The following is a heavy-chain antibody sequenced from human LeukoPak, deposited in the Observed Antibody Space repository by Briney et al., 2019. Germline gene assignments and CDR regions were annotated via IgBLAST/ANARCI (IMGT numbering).Heavy chain of an antibody. J-gene: IGHJ4*02. CDR1: GGSITTYY. CDR3: ASGSVVTALDQ. V-gene: IGHV4-59*01. D-gene: IGHD2-21*02. Sequence: KPSETLSLTCAVSGGSITTYYWTWIRQPPGQALEWIGYIYCTGNTKYNPSLESRVAMSIDTSKNEFSLKIYSVNAADTAVYFCASGSVVTALDQWGQGTLVTVSS. CDR2: IYCTGNT.